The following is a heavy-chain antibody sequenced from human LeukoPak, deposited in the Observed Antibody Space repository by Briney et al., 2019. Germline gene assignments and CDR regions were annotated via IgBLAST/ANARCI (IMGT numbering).Heavy chain of an antibody. Sequence: ASVKVSCKASGYTFTSYDINWVRQATGLGLEWMGWMNPNSGNTGYAQKFQGRVTMTRNTSISTAYMELSSLRSEDTAVYYCARGLHYYDSSGYTILFDYWGQGTLVTVSS. J-gene: IGHJ4*02. CDR3: ARGLHYYDSSGYTILFDY. CDR1: GYTFTSYD. V-gene: IGHV1-8*01. CDR2: MNPNSGNT. D-gene: IGHD3-22*01.